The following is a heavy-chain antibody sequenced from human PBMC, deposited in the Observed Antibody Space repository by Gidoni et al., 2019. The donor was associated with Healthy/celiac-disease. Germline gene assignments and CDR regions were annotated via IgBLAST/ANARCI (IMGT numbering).Heavy chain of an antibody. Sequence: QVQLQESGPGLVKPSETLSLTCTVSGCSICSYYWSWIRQPAGKGLEWIGRIYTSGSTNYNPSLKSRITMSVDTSQNQFSLKLSSVTAADTAVYYCARVRDYGGNSRAFDIWGKGIMVSVSS. D-gene: IGHD4-17*01. V-gene: IGHV4-4*07. CDR2: IYTSGST. CDR3: ARVRDYGGNSRAFDI. J-gene: IGHJ3*02. CDR1: GCSICSYY.